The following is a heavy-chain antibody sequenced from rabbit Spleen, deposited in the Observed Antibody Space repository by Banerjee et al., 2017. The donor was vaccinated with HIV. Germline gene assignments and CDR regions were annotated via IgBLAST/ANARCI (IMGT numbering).Heavy chain of an antibody. CDR1: GVSFSSSSY. Sequence: QSLQESGGGLVKPEGSLTLTCTASGVSFSSSSYMCWVRQAPGKGLEWIACIATGGSGFTYYASWAKGRFTCSKASSTTVTLQMTSLTAADTATYFCARDTGTSFSTYGMDLWGPGTLVTVS. CDR2: IATGGSGFT. CDR3: ARDTGTSFSTYGMDL. J-gene: IGHJ6*01. V-gene: IGHV1S40*01. D-gene: IGHD8-1*01.